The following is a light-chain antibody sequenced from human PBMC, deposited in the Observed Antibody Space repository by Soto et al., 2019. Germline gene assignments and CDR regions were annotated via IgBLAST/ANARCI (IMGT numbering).Light chain of an antibody. CDR1: QSVSSSY. J-gene: IGKJ3*01. Sequence: EIVLTQSPGTLSLSPGERVTLSCRASQSVSSSYVAWYLHKPGQAPRLLVYGASSRATGIPDRFSGSGSGTHFTLTISRLEPEDFGMYYCQQYGRSPLFTFGPGTKVDIK. V-gene: IGKV3-20*01. CDR2: GAS. CDR3: QQYGRSPLFT.